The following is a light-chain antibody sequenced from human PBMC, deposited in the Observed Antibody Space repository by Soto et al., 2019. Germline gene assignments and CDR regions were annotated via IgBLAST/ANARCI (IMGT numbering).Light chain of an antibody. CDR1: QSVSSN. J-gene: IGKJ5*01. Sequence: IVMSQSPATVSLYPNERATLSYIASQSVSSNIAGYQQKPGEDARRLIYHGSTRATGSTARFSGSGSGTEFTLTISSLQYADFAVYYWYQYNNWPPITFGQGTRLEIK. CDR2: HGS. V-gene: IGKV3-15*01. CDR3: YQYNNWPPIT.